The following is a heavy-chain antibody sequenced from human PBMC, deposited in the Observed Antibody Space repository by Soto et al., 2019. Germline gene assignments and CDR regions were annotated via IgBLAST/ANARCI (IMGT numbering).Heavy chain of an antibody. CDR3: ASGFYDSRGYSEAFDI. V-gene: IGHV4-59*01. J-gene: IGHJ3*02. D-gene: IGHD3-22*01. CDR2: VSSSGST. CDR1: GGSISGDH. Sequence: SETLSLTCTVSGGSISGDHWNWIRQPPGKGLEWIAYVSSSGSTKYNPSLKSRVTISIDTTKNQFSLRLSSVTAADTAVYYCASGFYDSRGYSEAFDIWGQGTKVTVSS.